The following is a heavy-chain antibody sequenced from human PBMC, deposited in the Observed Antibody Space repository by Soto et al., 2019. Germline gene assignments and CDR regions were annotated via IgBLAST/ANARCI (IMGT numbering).Heavy chain of an antibody. Sequence: GESLKISCKGSGYSFTSHWIGWVRQMPGKGLEWMGIIYPGDSDTRYSPSFQGQVTISADKSISTAYLQWSSLKASDTAMYYCASSYSSPDNYYYYYGMDVWGQGTTVTVSS. V-gene: IGHV5-51*01. CDR1: GYSFTSHW. D-gene: IGHD6-13*01. CDR2: IYPGDSDT. J-gene: IGHJ6*02. CDR3: ASSYSSPDNYYYYYGMDV.